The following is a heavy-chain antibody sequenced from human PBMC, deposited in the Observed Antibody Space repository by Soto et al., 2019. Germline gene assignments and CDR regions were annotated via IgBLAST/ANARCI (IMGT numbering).Heavy chain of an antibody. Sequence: QVHLVQSGAEVKKPGASVKVSCKASGYTFTSYGITWVRQAPGQGLEWMGWISAHNGNTDYAQKLQGRVIVTRDTTPSTASMEMTSLISDDTAVYYCARGTDGDYWGQGALVTVSS. CDR2: ISAHNGNT. CDR3: ARGTDGDY. CDR1: GYTFTSYG. D-gene: IGHD6-6*01. J-gene: IGHJ4*02. V-gene: IGHV1-18*01.